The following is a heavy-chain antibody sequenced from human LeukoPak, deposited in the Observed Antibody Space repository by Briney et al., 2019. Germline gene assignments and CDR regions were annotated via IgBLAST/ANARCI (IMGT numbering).Heavy chain of an antibody. Sequence: GGSLRLSCAASGFTFSSHGMHWVRQAPGKGLEWVAVISYDESNKYYADSVKGRFTISRDNSKNTLYLQMNSLRAEDTAVYYCARDQTGFCSGSSCLGSTFDYWGQGTLVIVSS. CDR3: ARDQTGFCSGSSCLGSTFDY. CDR2: ISYDESNK. J-gene: IGHJ4*02. CDR1: GFTFSSHG. V-gene: IGHV3-30*03. D-gene: IGHD2-15*01.